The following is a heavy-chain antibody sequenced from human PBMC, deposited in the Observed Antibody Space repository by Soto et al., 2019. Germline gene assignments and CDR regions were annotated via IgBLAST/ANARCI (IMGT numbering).Heavy chain of an antibody. J-gene: IGHJ5*02. CDR2: ISSSSSTI. D-gene: IGHD3-22*01. CDR3: ARDRFDYYDTSGYWRXAP. V-gene: IGHV3-48*01. CDR1: GFTFSSYS. Sequence: GGSLRLSCAASGFTFSSYSMTWVRQAPGKGLEWISYISSSSSTIYYADSVKGRFTISRDNAKNSLYLQMNSLRAEDTAVYYCARDRFDYYDTSGYWRXAPWGQGTLVTVSS.